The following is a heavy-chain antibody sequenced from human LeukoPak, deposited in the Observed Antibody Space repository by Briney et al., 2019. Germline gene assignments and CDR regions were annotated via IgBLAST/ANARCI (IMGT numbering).Heavy chain of an antibody. J-gene: IGHJ5*02. Sequence: ASVKVSCKPSGYTFTSYDINWVRQAAGQGLEWMGWMNPNSGNTVYAQKFQGRVTMTRNTSISTAYMELSSLKSEDAAVYYCARGGGNIATTGGWFDPWGEGTLVTVSS. CDR1: GYTFTSYD. CDR3: ARGGGNIATTGGWFDP. D-gene: IGHD6-13*01. CDR2: MNPNSGNT. V-gene: IGHV1-8*01.